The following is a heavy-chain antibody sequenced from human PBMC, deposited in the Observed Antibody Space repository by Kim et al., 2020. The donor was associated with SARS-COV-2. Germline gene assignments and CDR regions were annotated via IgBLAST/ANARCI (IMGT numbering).Heavy chain of an antibody. Sequence: GESLKISCKGSGYSFTNYWIGWVRQMPGKGLEWMGIIYPGDSETRYSPSFRGQVTISADKSITTAYLQWSSLRASDTAIYYCARQRGGYGSVDHWGQGTLVTVSS. CDR2: IYPGDSET. CDR3: ARQRGGYGSVDH. D-gene: IGHD5-12*01. CDR1: GYSFTNYW. V-gene: IGHV5-51*01. J-gene: IGHJ4*02.